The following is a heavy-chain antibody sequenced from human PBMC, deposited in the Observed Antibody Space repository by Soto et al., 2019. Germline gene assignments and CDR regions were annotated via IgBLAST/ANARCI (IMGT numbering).Heavy chain of an antibody. Sequence: GTLRLSGAASVFAFSSCAMNWVRQAPGKGLEWVSAISHSGAGTFYADSVKGRFTISRDNSKATLFLHMNSLRVEDTAKYYCVRQAKLTTVTANVGYYYGLDVWGQGTTVTVSS. CDR2: ISHSGAGT. J-gene: IGHJ6*02. CDR1: VFAFSSCA. V-gene: IGHV3-23*01. D-gene: IGHD4-4*01. CDR3: VRQAKLTTVTANVGYYYGLDV.